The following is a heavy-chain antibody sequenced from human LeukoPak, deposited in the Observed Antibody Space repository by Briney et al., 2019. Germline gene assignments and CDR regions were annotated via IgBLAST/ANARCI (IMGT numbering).Heavy chain of an antibody. J-gene: IGHJ6*02. Sequence: GGSLRPSCAASGFSFSSYATRWARQAPGKGIEWVTAISRGGGSTYYANTVNGRFTISRDNSKNTLYLRMNSPRAEDMTVYYYLSRYVDHRSSTSGMDVWGQESTLTASS. CDR2: ISRGGGST. CDR1: GFSFSSYA. CDR3: LSRYVDHRSSTSGMDV. V-gene: IGHV3-23*01. D-gene: IGHD3-9*01.